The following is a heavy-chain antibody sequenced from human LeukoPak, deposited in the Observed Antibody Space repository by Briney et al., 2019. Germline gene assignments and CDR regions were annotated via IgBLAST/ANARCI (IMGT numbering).Heavy chain of an antibody. CDR1: GFTFSSYS. CDR3: ARCLGCSSTRYFDY. V-gene: IGHV3-21*01. D-gene: IGHD2-2*01. J-gene: IGHJ4*02. CDR2: ISSSSSYI. Sequence: KPGGSLRLSCAASGFTFSSYSMNWVRQAPGKGLEWVSSISSSSSYIYYADSVKGRFTISRDNAKNPLYLQMNSLRAEDTAVYYCARCLGCSSTRYFDYWGQGILVTVSS.